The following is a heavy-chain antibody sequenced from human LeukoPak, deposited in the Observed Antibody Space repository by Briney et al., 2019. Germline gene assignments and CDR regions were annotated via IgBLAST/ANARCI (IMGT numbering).Heavy chain of an antibody. Sequence: GGSLRLSCAASGFTFSNYGMHWVRQAPDKGLEWVAFIRYDGSNKYYADSVKGRFTISRDNSKNTLYLQMNSLRAEDTAVYYCARDELALDAFDIWGQGTMVTVSS. D-gene: IGHD6-13*01. V-gene: IGHV3-30*02. CDR2: IRYDGSNK. CDR1: GFTFSNYG. J-gene: IGHJ3*02. CDR3: ARDELALDAFDI.